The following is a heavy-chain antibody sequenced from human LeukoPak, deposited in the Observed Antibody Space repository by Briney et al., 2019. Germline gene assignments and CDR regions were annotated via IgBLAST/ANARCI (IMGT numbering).Heavy chain of an antibody. Sequence: GEALRLSCAASGFTFSSYSMNWVRQAPGKGLEWVSSIGSSNIYIYYPDSVKGRFTISRDNAKNSLYLQMNSLRAEDTAVYYCARASLIVHWGQGTLVTVSS. V-gene: IGHV3-21*01. CDR1: GFTFSSYS. D-gene: IGHD2-21*01. J-gene: IGHJ4*02. CDR3: ARASLIVH. CDR2: IGSSNIYI.